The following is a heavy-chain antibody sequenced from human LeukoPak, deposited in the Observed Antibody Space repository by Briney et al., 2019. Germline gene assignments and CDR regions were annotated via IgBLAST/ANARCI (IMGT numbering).Heavy chain of an antibody. V-gene: IGHV5-51*03. CDR3: ARLTMVVTHFQH. D-gene: IGHD4-23*01. Sequence: PGESLTLSCRGSGYTFTSYWIGWVRQMPGKGLGWMGIIYPGDSDTRYSPSFQGQVTISADKSISTAYLQWSSLKASDTAMYYCARLTMVVTHFQHWGQGTLVTVSS. J-gene: IGHJ1*01. CDR1: GYTFTSYW. CDR2: IYPGDSDT.